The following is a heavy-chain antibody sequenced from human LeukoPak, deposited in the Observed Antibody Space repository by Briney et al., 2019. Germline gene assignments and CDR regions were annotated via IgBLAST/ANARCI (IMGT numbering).Heavy chain of an antibody. Sequence: GGSLRLSCAASGFTFSSYAMSWVRQAPGEGLEWVSAISGSGGSTYYADSVKGRFTISRDNTKNTLYLQMNSLRAEDTAVYYCAKSGEAAAGTGDYWGQGTLVTVSS. J-gene: IGHJ4*02. CDR2: ISGSGGST. D-gene: IGHD6-13*01. CDR3: AKSGEAAAGTGDY. CDR1: GFTFSSYA. V-gene: IGHV3-23*01.